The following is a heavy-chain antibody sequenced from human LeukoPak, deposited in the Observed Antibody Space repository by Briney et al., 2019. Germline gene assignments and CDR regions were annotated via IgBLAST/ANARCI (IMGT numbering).Heavy chain of an antibody. D-gene: IGHD2-2*03. J-gene: IGHJ4*02. CDR1: GGSIRSYY. CDR2: IYYSGST. Sequence: MPSETLSLTCTVSGGSIRSYYWSWIRQPPGKGLEWIGYIYYSGSTSYNPSLKSRVTISVDTSKNQFSLKLSSVTAADTAVYYCARDLDNRSFDYWGQGTLVTVSS. V-gene: IGHV4-59*01. CDR3: ARDLDNRSFDY.